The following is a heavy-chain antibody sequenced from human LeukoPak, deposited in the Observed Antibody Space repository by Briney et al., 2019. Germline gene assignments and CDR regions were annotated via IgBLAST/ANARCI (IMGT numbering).Heavy chain of an antibody. J-gene: IGHJ6*03. Sequence: GAAVKVSCKASGYTFTSYDINWVRQATGQGLEWMGWMNPNSGNTGYAQKLQGRVTMTRNTSISTAYMELSSLRSEDTAVYYCARGRFDTVFYYYYIDFWGKGTTVTVSS. V-gene: IGHV1-8*01. CDR2: MNPNSGNT. D-gene: IGHD5-18*01. CDR3: ARGRFDTVFYYYYIDF. CDR1: GYTFTSYD.